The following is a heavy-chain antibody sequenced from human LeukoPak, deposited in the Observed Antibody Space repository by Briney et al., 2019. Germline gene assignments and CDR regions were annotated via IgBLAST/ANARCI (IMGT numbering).Heavy chain of an antibody. Sequence: SETLSLTCTVSGGSISSGGYYWSWIRQHPGKGLEWIGYIYYSGSTYYNPSLKSRVAIPVDTSKNQFSLKLSSVTAADTAIYYCAGSVTSRVVLDYWGQGTLITVSS. CDR3: AGSVTSRVVLDY. CDR1: GGSISSGGYY. V-gene: IGHV4-31*03. D-gene: IGHD3-10*01. CDR2: IYYSGST. J-gene: IGHJ4*02.